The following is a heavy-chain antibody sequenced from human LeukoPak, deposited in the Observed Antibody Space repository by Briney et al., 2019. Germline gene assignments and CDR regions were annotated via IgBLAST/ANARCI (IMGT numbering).Heavy chain of an antibody. CDR2: IYYSAAP. CDR3: ARHDPMGYYQHCIDV. CDR1: GGSTSGYF. V-gene: IGHV4-59*08. D-gene: IGHD2-15*01. Sequence: SETLSLTCTDSGGSTSGYFWSCIRQPPGQGLEFIGYIYYSAAPLVNPSLNSRVTMSVDTSNIQFSLILSSVTAADTAVYYCARHDPMGYYQHCIDVWGQGTTVTVSS. J-gene: IGHJ6*02.